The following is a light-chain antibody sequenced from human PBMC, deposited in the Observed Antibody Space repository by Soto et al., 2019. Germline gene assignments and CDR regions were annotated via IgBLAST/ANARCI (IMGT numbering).Light chain of an antibody. CDR3: QQYSSYSLT. J-gene: IGKJ4*01. CDR1: QIINTC. V-gene: IGKV1-5*01. CDR2: DVS. Sequence: DIQMTQSPSTLSASVGDRVTISCRASQIINTCLAWYQQKPGKAPKLLIYDVSTLESGVPSRFSGSGSGTEFTLTISSLQPEDFATYYCQQYSSYSLTFGGGTKVEIK.